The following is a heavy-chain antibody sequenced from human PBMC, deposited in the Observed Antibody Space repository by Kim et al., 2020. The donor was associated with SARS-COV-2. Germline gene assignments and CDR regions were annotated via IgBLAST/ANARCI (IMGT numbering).Heavy chain of an antibody. V-gene: IGHV1-18*01. CDR3: ARDRYLFLEWLLVMDV. D-gene: IGHD3-3*01. J-gene: IGHJ6*02. Sequence: KLQGRVTMTTDTSTSTAYMELRSLRSEDTAVYYCARDRYLFLEWLLVMDVWGQGTTVTVSS.